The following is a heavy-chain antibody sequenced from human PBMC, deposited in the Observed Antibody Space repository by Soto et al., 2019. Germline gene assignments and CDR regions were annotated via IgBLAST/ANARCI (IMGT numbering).Heavy chain of an antibody. CDR1: GYTCTSYD. CDR3: ASRQAAYMDV. J-gene: IGHJ6*03. V-gene: IGHV1-8*01. D-gene: IGHD6-25*01. CDR2: MNPNSGNT. Sequence: ASLKVSCNASGYTCTSYDINWVLQATGQGIEWMGWMNPNSGNTGYAQKFQGRVTMTRNTSISTAYMELSSLRSEDTAVYYCASRQAAYMDVWGKGTTDTVSS.